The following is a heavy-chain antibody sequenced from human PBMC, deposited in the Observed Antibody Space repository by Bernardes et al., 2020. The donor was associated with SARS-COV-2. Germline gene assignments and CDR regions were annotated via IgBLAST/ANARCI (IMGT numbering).Heavy chain of an antibody. Sequence: GSLRLSCAASGLTFGTYWMHWVRQAPGKGLVWVSRINAEGSSTYADSVKGRFTISRDNAKNTLNLQMNSLRAEDTAVYYCARSYYFGSGSYAFDIWGQGTMVTVSS. CDR3: ARSYYFGSGSYAFDI. CDR1: GLTFGTYW. CDR2: INAEGSST. D-gene: IGHD3-10*01. J-gene: IGHJ3*02. V-gene: IGHV3-74*01.